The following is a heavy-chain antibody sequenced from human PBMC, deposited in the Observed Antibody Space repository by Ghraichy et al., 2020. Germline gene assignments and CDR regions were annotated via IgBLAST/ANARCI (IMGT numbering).Heavy chain of an antibody. Sequence: GGSLRLSCAASGFTFSSYAMSWVRQAPGKGLEWVSAISGSGGSTYYADSVKGRFTISRDNSKNTLYLQMNSLRAEDTAVYYCAKNRPGKLRFLEWLGRAGAFDIWGQGTMVTVSS. CDR2: ISGSGGST. V-gene: IGHV3-23*01. J-gene: IGHJ3*02. D-gene: IGHD3-3*01. CDR1: GFTFSSYA. CDR3: AKNRPGKLRFLEWLGRAGAFDI.